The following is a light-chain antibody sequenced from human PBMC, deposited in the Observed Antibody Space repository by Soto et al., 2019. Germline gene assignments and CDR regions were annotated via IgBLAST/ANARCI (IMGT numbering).Light chain of an antibody. V-gene: IGLV1-44*01. CDR2: SNN. CDR1: SSNIGSNV. J-gene: IGLJ3*02. Sequence: QSVLTQPPSASATPGQRVTISCSGSSSNIGSNVVNWYQQLPGTAPKLLIFSNNQRPSGVPDRFSGSKSGTSASLAISGLQSEDEADYYCATWDDSLNVSVFGGGTKVTVL. CDR3: ATWDDSLNVSV.